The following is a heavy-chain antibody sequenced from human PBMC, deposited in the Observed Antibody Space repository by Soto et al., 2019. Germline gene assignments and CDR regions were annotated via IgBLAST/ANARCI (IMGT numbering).Heavy chain of an antibody. CDR1: GGSINSYY. V-gene: IGHV4-59*01. D-gene: IGHD3-3*01. J-gene: IGHJ5*01. Sequence: PSXTLSLTCTVSGGSINSYYCSWIRQPPGKGLEWIGYIYYSGSTNYNPSLKSRVTILVDTSKNQFSLKLSSVTAADTAVYYCARSNFWSGYPRNWFDPWGQGTTVTVSS. CDR3: ARSNFWSGYPRNWFDP. CDR2: IYYSGST.